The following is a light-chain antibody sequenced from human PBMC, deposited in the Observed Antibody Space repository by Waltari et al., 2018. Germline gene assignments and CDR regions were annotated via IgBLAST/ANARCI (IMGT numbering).Light chain of an antibody. CDR3: QQYRGLWT. CDR1: QSVSSW. CDR2: DAS. Sequence: DIQMTQSPSTLSASVGDRVTITCRASQSVSSWLAWYRQKPGEDPKLLIYDASSLESGVPSWFSGSGSGTEFTLTISSLQSDDFATYYCQQYRGLWTFGQGTRVEVK. J-gene: IGKJ1*01. V-gene: IGKV1-5*01.